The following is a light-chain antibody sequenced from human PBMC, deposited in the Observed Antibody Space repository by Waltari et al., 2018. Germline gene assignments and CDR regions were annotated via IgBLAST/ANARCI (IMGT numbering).Light chain of an antibody. CDR2: KAS. J-gene: IGKJ2*01. CDR1: QSISSW. Sequence: DIQMTQSPSTLSASVGDRVTITCRASQSISSWLAWYQQKPGKAPKLLIYKASSLESGVPSRFSGSGSGTEVTLTISSLQPDDFATYYCQQYNSYWEYTFGQGTKLEI. CDR3: QQYNSYWEYT. V-gene: IGKV1-5*03.